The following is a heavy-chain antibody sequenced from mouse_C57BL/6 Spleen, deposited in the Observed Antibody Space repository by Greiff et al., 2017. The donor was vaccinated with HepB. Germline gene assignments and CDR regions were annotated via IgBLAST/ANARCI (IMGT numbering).Heavy chain of an antibody. CDR3: AIAVYGNYPYYYAMDY. Sequence: QVQLQQSGAELARPGASVKLSCKASGYTFTSYGISWVKQRTGQGLEWIGEIYPRSGNTYYNEKFKGKATLTADKSSSTAYMELRSLTSEDSAVYFCAIAVYGNYPYYYAMDYWGQGTSVTVSS. CDR2: IYPRSGNT. D-gene: IGHD2-1*01. CDR1: GYTFTSYG. J-gene: IGHJ4*01. V-gene: IGHV1-81*01.